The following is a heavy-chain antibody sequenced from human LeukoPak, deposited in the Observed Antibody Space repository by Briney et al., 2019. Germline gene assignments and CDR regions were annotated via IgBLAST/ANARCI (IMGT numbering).Heavy chain of an antibody. CDR3: ARGREVGATDY. J-gene: IGHJ4*02. V-gene: IGHV4-34*01. CDR2: SGST. D-gene: IGHD1-26*01. Sequence: SGSTNYNPSLKSRVAISVDTSKNQFSLKLSSVTAADTAVYYCARGREVGATDYWGQGTLVTVSS.